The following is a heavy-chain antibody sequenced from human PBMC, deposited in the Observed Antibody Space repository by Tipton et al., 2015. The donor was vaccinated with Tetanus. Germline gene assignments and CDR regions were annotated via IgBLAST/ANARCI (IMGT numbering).Heavy chain of an antibody. CDR2: IYYSGST. J-gene: IGHJ6*02. D-gene: IGHD5-12*01. CDR1: GGSISNYY. Sequence: TLSLTCTVSGGSISNYYWSWIRQPPGKGLEWIGYIYYSGSTNYNPSLKSRVTISVDTSKNQFSLRLSSVTAADTAVYYCARRREWVATGTYGMDVWGQGTTVTVSS. V-gene: IGHV4-59*08. CDR3: ARRREWVATGTYGMDV.